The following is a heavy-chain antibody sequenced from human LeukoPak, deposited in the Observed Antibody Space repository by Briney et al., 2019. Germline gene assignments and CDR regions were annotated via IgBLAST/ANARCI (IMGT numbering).Heavy chain of an antibody. D-gene: IGHD6-13*01. J-gene: IGHJ5*02. CDR3: ARAYSSSWYFNWFDP. CDR2: IYHSGST. Sequence: SETLSLTCTVSGYSISSGYYWAWIRQPPGKGLEWIGNIYHSGSTYYNPSLKSRVTISVDTSKNQFSLQLTSVTASDTAVYYCARAYSSSWYFNWFDPWGQGTLVTVSS. V-gene: IGHV4-38-2*02. CDR1: GYSISSGYY.